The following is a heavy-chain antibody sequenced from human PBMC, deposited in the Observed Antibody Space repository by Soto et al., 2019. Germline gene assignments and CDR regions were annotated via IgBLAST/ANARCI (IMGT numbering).Heavy chain of an antibody. V-gene: IGHV3-66*01. Sequence: PGGSLRLSCAASGFTVSSNYMSWVRQAPGKGLEWVSVIYSGGSTYYADSVKGRFTISRDNSKNTLYLQMNSLRAEDTAVYYCARRSHYYGSGSSPFDYWGQGTLVTVSS. CDR1: GFTVSSNY. J-gene: IGHJ4*02. D-gene: IGHD3-10*01. CDR2: IYSGGST. CDR3: ARRSHYYGSGSSPFDY.